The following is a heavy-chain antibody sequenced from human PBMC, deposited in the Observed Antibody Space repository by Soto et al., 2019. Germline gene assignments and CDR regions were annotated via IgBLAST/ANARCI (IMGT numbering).Heavy chain of an antibody. CDR1: GFTFSSYA. J-gene: IGHJ2*01. V-gene: IGHV3-23*01. D-gene: IGHD6-6*01. CDR3: AKDRTIAARYHWSFDL. CDR2: ISGSGGST. Sequence: GGSLRLSCAASGFTFSSYAMSWVRQAPGKGLEWVSAISGSGGSTYYADSVKGRFTISRDNSKNTLYLQMNSLRAEDTAVYYCAKDRTIAARYHWSFDLWGRGTLVTVSS.